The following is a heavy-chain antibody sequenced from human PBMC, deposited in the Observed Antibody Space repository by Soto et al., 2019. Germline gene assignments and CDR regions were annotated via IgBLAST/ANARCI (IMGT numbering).Heavy chain of an antibody. V-gene: IGHV3-23*01. J-gene: IGHJ4*02. CDR3: AKVKSPDDFWSGXPLPFDY. D-gene: IGHD3-3*01. Sequence: GGSLRLSCAASGFTFSSYAMSWVRQAPGKGLEWVSAISGSGGSTYYADSVKGRFTISRDNSKNTLYLQMNSLRAEDTAVYYCAKVKSPDDFWSGXPLPFDYWGQGTLVTVSS. CDR1: GFTFSSYA. CDR2: ISGSGGST.